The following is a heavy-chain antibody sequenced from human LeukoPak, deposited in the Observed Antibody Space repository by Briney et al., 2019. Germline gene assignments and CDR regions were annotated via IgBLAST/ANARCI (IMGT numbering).Heavy chain of an antibody. V-gene: IGHV1-18*01. D-gene: IGHD1-26*01. Sequence: GASVKVSCKASGYTFTSYDISWVRQAPGQGLEWMAWISAYNGNTNYAQKLQGRVTMTTDTSTSTAYMELRSLRSDDTAVYYCARMGQWELLRKDAFEIWGQGTKVTVSS. CDR3: ARMGQWELLRKDAFEI. J-gene: IGHJ3*02. CDR2: ISAYNGNT. CDR1: GYTFTSYD.